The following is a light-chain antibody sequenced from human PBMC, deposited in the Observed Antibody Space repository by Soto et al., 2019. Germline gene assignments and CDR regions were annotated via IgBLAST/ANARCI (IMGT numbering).Light chain of an antibody. CDR2: AAS. J-gene: IGKJ1*01. CDR1: QSVSNNY. CDR3: QQYGSSGT. V-gene: IGKV3-20*01. Sequence: IVLTQSPDTLSLAPGERATLSCRASQSVSNNYLASYQQKPGQAPTLLIYAASNRATGLPDRFSGSGSGTAFTLTLSRLEPEDFAVYYCQQYGSSGTFGQGTKVDIK.